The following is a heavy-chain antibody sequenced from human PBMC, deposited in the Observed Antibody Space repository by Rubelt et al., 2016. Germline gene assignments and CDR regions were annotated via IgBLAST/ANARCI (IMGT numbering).Heavy chain of an antibody. CDR1: GFTFSSYG. V-gene: IGHV3-33*01. J-gene: IGHJ3*02. D-gene: IGHD6-13*01. Sequence: QVQLVESGGGVVQPGGSLRLSCAASGFTFSSYGMHWVRQAPGKGLEWVAVIWYDGSNKYYADSVKGRFTISRDNSKNTLYLQMNSLRAEDMAVYYCARDFQWGYSSPGDAFDIWGQGTMVTVSS. CDR3: ARDFQWGYSSPGDAFDI. CDR2: IWYDGSNK.